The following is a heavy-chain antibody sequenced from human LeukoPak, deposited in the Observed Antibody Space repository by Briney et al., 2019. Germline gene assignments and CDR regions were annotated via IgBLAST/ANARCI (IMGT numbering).Heavy chain of an antibody. CDR2: IYGSGST. Sequence: SETLSLACNVSGXSINSLYWSWIRQPPGKGLEWIVYIYGSGSTNYNPSLKSRVTISVDTSNNQFSLRLNSVTAADTAVYYCARLFSSSSGRAFDIWGQGTIVTVSS. V-gene: IGHV4-59*01. J-gene: IGHJ3*02. CDR1: GXSINSLY. D-gene: IGHD6-6*01. CDR3: ARLFSSSSGRAFDI.